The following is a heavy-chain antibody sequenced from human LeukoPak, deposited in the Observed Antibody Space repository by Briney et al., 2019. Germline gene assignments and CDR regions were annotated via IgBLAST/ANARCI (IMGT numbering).Heavy chain of an antibody. V-gene: IGHV1-2*02. CDR3: ARVPAAIGNNWFDP. CDR1: GYTFTSYY. Sequence: ASVKVSCKASGYTFTSYYMHWVRQAPGQGLEWMGWINPNSGGTNYAQKFQGRVTMTRDTSIYTAYMELSRLTSDDTAVYYCARVPAAIGNNWFDPWGQGALVTVSS. CDR2: INPNSGGT. J-gene: IGHJ5*02. D-gene: IGHD2-2*02.